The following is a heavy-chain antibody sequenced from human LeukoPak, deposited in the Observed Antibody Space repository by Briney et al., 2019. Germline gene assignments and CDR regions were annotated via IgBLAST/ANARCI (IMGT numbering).Heavy chain of an antibody. CDR1: GYTLTELS. Sequence: ASVKVSCKVSGYTLTELSMHWVRQAPGKGLEWMGGFDPEDGETIYAQKFQGRVTMTEDTSTDTAYMELSSLRSEDTAVYYRATPYYYGSGSPDVWGKGTTVTVSS. J-gene: IGHJ6*04. CDR3: ATPYYYGSGSPDV. V-gene: IGHV1-24*01. D-gene: IGHD3-10*01. CDR2: FDPEDGET.